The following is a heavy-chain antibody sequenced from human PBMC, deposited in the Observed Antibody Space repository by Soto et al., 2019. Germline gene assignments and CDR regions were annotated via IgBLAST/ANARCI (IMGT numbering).Heavy chain of an antibody. CDR3: ARHLSSVTPPNSFDP. V-gene: IGHV4-39*01. CDR2: VYSSGST. J-gene: IGHJ5*02. CDR1: GGSISSRGYY. Sequence: SGTLSLTCTVSGGSISSRGYYWGWIRQPPGKGLQWIGSVYSSGSTYYNPSLKSRVAISVDTSKNQLSLKLTSVTAPAPAVYYCARHLSSVTPPNSFDPWCQGLPVTV. D-gene: IGHD2-21*02.